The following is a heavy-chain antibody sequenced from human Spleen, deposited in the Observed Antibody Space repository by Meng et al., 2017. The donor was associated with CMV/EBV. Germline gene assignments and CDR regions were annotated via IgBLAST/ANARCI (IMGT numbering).Heavy chain of an antibody. V-gene: IGHV3-21*01. Sequence: GGSLRLSCAASGFTFSSYSMNWVRQAPGKGLEWVSSISSSSSYIYYADSGKGRFTISRDNAKNSLYLQMNSLRAEDTAVYYCAKDMRLLSDYALDVWGQGTTVTVSS. J-gene: IGHJ6*02. CDR1: GFTFSSYS. D-gene: IGHD2/OR15-2a*01. CDR2: ISSSSSYI. CDR3: AKDMRLLSDYALDV.